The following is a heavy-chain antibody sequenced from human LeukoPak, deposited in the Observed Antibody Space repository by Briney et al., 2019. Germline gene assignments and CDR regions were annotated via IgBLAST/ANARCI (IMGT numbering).Heavy chain of an antibody. CDR2: ISSSSSYI. CDR1: GLTLTSES. CDR3: ASPVIVTKRNYYYGMDV. J-gene: IGHJ6*04. Sequence: RRSLRLSCALSGLTLTSESMNWVRQAPGHGRGWCSSISSSSSYIYYADSVKGRFTISRDNAKNSLYLQMNSLRAEDTAVYYCASPVIVTKRNYYYGMDVWGKGTTVTVSS. V-gene: IGHV3-21*01. D-gene: IGHD2-15*01.